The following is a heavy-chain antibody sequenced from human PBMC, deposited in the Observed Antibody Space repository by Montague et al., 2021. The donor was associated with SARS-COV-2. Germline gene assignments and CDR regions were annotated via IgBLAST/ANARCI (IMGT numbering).Heavy chain of an antibody. CDR3: ASQASYYYGMDV. CDR1: GFPFSSYG. J-gene: IGHJ6*02. CDR2: IWYDGSNK. V-gene: IGHV3-33*01. Sequence: SLRLSCAASGFPFSSYGMHWVRQAPGKGLEWVAVIWYDGSNKYYADSVKGRFTISRDNSKNTLYLQMNSLRAEDTAVYYCASQASYYYGMDVWGQGTTVTVSS.